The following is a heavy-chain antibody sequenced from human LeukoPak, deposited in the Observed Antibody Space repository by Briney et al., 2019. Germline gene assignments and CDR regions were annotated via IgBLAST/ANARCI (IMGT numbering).Heavy chain of an antibody. CDR2: ISSSGSTI. CDR1: GFTFSDYY. J-gene: IGHJ5*02. V-gene: IGHV3-11*04. CDR3: ARGQAGTSWFDP. D-gene: IGHD1-14*01. Sequence: GGSLRLSCAASGFTFSDYYMSWIRQAPGKGLEWVSYISSSGSTIYYADSVKGRFTISRDNAKNTLYLQMNSLRDEDTAVYFCARGQAGTSWFDPWGQGTLVTVSS.